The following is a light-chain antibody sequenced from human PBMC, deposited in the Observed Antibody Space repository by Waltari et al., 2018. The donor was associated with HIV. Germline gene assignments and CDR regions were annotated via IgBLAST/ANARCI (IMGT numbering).Light chain of an antibody. V-gene: IGLV6-57*01. CDR1: SGSVASNY. CDR2: EAN. Sequence: NFMLTQPHSVSESPGKTVTISCTRSSGSVASNYVQWYQQRPGSSPTTVIYEANQRPSGFPRRFSGSLDSSSNSASLTISGLKTEDEADYYCQSYDSRNHVVFGGGTKLTVL. J-gene: IGLJ2*01. CDR3: QSYDSRNHVV.